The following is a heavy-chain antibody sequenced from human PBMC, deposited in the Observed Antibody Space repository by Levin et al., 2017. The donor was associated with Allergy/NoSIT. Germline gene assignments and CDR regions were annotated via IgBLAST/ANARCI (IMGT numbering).Heavy chain of an antibody. CDR1: GGSISSYY. V-gene: IGHV4-59*08. J-gene: IGHJ4*02. CDR3: ARFYCSSTSCPSYFDY. Sequence: SSETLSLTCTVSGGSISSYYWSWIRQPPGKGLEWIGYIYYSGSTNYNPSLKSRVTISVDTSKNQFSLKLSSVTAADTAVYYCARFYCSSTSCPSYFDYWGQGTLVTVSS. CDR2: IYYSGST. D-gene: IGHD2-2*01.